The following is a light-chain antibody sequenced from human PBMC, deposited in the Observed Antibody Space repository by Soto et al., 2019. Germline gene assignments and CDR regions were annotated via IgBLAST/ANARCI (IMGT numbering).Light chain of an antibody. J-gene: IGKJ4*01. CDR2: DAS. Sequence: EIVFTQSPGTLSLSPGERATLSCRASQSVSSSYLAWYQQKPGQAPRLLIYDASSRATGIADRFSGSGSGTDFTLIISRXEPEDFAVYYCQQYGSSPLTFGGGTKVDIK. V-gene: IGKV3-20*01. CDR3: QQYGSSPLT. CDR1: QSVSSSY.